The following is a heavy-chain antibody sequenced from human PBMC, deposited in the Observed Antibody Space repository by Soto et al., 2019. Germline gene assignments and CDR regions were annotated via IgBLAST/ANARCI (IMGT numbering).Heavy chain of an antibody. Sequence: ASVKVSCKASGYTFTSYGISWVRQAPGQGLEWMGWISAYNGNTNYAQKLQGRVTMTTDTSKNQFSLQLNSVTPGDTAVYYCARVNYNNNWNYITPPDYWGQGTLVTVSS. CDR3: ARVNYNNNWNYITPPDY. J-gene: IGHJ4*02. CDR1: GYTFTSYG. CDR2: ISAYNGNT. D-gene: IGHD1-7*01. V-gene: IGHV1-18*01.